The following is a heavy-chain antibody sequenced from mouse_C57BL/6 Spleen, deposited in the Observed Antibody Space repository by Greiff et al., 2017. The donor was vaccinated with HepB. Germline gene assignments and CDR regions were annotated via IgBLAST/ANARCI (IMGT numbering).Heavy chain of an antibody. CDR1: GYAFSSSW. Sequence: VQLQQSGPELVKPGASVKISCKASGYAFSSSWMNWVKQRPGKGLEWIGRIYPGDGDTNYNGKFKGKATLTADKSSSTAYMQLSSLTSEDSAVYFCASGYYGSSYYAMDYWGQGTSVTVSS. J-gene: IGHJ4*01. CDR3: ASGYYGSSYYAMDY. D-gene: IGHD1-1*01. V-gene: IGHV1-82*01. CDR2: IYPGDGDT.